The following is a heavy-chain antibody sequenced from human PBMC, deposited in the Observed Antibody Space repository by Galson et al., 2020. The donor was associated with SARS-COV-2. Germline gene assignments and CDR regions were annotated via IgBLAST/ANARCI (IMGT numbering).Heavy chain of an antibody. CDR3: AAITMVRGPAC. D-gene: IGHD3-10*01. V-gene: IGHV1-58*01. J-gene: IGHJ4*02. Sequence: SVKVSCKTSGFTFTSSAVQWVRQARGQRLEWIGWIVVGSGDTKYAQKFQERVTITRDMSTSTAYMELSSLRSEDTAVYYCAAITMVRGPACWGQGTLVTVSS. CDR2: IVVGSGDT. CDR1: GFTFTSSA.